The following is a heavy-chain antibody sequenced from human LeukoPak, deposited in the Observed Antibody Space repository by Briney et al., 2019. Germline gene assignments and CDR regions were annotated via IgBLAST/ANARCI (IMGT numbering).Heavy chain of an antibody. D-gene: IGHD5-24*01. CDR1: GGSISSSSYY. CDR2: IYYSGST. Sequence: SETLSLTCTVSGGSISSSSYYWSWIRQPPGKGLEWIGYIYYSGSTNYNPSLKSRVTISVDTSKNQFSLKLSSVTAADTAVYYCARVDGYNFGFDYWGQGTLVTVSS. CDR3: ARVDGYNFGFDY. J-gene: IGHJ4*02. V-gene: IGHV4-61*01.